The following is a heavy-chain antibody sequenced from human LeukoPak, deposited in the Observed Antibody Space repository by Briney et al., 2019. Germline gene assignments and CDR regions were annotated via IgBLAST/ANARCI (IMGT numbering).Heavy chain of an antibody. Sequence: SSETLSLTCAVSGGSISSSNWWSWVRQPPGKGLEWIGEIYHSGSTYYNPSLKSRVTISVDTSKNQFSLKLSSVTAADTAVYYCARSYCSSTSCYGGYYYYGMDVWGQGTTVTVSS. V-gene: IGHV4-4*02. D-gene: IGHD2-2*01. CDR3: ARSYCSSTSCYGGYYYYGMDV. CDR1: GGSISSSNW. CDR2: IYHSGST. J-gene: IGHJ6*02.